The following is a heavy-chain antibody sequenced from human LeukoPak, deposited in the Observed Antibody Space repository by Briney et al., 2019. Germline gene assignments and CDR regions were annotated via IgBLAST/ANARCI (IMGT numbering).Heavy chain of an antibody. CDR3: ARPNGWVDY. Sequence: GESLKISCKASGSSFKHYWIGWVRQMPGKGLEWMGIIYPGDSDTRYSPSFQGHVTISVDKSISTAYLQWNSLKASDTAMYYCARPNGWVDYWGQGTLVTVSS. D-gene: IGHD6-19*01. CDR2: IYPGDSDT. J-gene: IGHJ4*02. CDR1: GSSFKHYW. V-gene: IGHV5-51*01.